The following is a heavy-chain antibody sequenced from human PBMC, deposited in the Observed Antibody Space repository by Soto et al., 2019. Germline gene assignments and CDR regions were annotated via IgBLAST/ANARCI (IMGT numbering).Heavy chain of an antibody. D-gene: IGHD2-15*01. CDR2: ISAYNGNT. CDR3: ASNVGYCSGGSCYHWRY. V-gene: IGHV1-18*01. Sequence: GASVKVSCKASGYTFTSYGISWVRQAPGQGLEWMGWISAYNGNTNYAQKLQGRVTMTTDTSTSTAYMELRSLRSDDTAVYYCASNVGYCSGGSCYHWRYWGQGTLVTVS. J-gene: IGHJ4*02. CDR1: GYTFTSYG.